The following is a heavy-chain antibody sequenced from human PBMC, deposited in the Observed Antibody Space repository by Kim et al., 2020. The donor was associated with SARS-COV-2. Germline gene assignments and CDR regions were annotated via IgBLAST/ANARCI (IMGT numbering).Heavy chain of an antibody. J-gene: IGHJ5*02. CDR2: FDPEDGET. D-gene: IGHD1-26*01. Sequence: AAVKVSCKVSGYTLTELSMHWVRQAPGKGLEWMGGFDPEDGETIYAQKFHGRVTMTKDTSTDTDYMELSSLRSEDTAVYYCATGVGMGVPSWFDRWGQGTLVTVSA. CDR3: ATGVGMGVPSWFDR. V-gene: IGHV1-24*01. CDR1: GYTLTELS.